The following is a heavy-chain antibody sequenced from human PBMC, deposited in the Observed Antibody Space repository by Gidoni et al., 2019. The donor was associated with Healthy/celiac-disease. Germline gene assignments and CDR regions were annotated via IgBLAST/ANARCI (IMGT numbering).Heavy chain of an antibody. D-gene: IGHD2-15*01. CDR2: IYHSGST. CDR3: ARVCVVVAASYWFDP. V-gene: IGHV4-38-2*01. Sequence: QVQLPESGPGLVEPSGALSLTCAVSGYSIISGYYWGWIRQPPGKGLEWIGRIYHSGSTYYNPSLKRRVNISVDTAKNQVSLKLSSVTAADTAGYYCARVCVVVAASYWFDPWGQGTLVTVSS. CDR1: GYSIISGYY. J-gene: IGHJ5*02.